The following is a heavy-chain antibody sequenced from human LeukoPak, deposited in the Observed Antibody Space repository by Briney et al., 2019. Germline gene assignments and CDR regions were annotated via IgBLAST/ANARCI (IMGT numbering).Heavy chain of an antibody. CDR3: ARHLSDY. CDR2: INHSGST. Sequence: SETLSLTCAVYGGSFSGYYWSWIRQPPGKGLEWIGEINHSGSTNYNPSLKSRVTISVDTSKNQFSLKLSSVTAADTAVYYRARHLSDYWGQGTLVTVSS. J-gene: IGHJ4*02. V-gene: IGHV4-34*01. CDR1: GGSFSGYY.